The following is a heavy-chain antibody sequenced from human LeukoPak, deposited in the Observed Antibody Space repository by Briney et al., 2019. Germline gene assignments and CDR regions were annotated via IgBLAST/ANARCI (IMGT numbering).Heavy chain of an antibody. CDR2: ISYDGSNK. D-gene: IGHD2-2*01. CDR3: AKDEYCGSTSCYGSWDTMVRGEY. CDR1: GFTFSSYG. J-gene: IGHJ4*02. V-gene: IGHV3-30*18. Sequence: GRSLRLSCAASGFTFSSYGMHWVRQAPGKGLEWVAVISYDGSNKYYADSVKGRFTISRDNSKNTLYLQMNSLRAEDTAVYYCAKDEYCGSTSCYGSWDTMVRGEYWGQGTLVTVSS.